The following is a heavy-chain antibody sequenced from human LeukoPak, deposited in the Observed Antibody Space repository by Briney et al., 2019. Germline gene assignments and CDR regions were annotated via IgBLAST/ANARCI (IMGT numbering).Heavy chain of an antibody. CDR2: ISGSGGST. Sequence: GGSLRLSCAASGFTFSSYAMSWVRQAPGKGLEWVSAISGSGGSTYYADSVKGRFTISRDNSKNTLYLQMNSLRAEDTAVYYCAKGLYSRGPQGNWFDPWGQGTLVTVSS. V-gene: IGHV3-23*01. J-gene: IGHJ5*02. D-gene: IGHD6-19*01. CDR3: AKGLYSRGPQGNWFDP. CDR1: GFTFSSYA.